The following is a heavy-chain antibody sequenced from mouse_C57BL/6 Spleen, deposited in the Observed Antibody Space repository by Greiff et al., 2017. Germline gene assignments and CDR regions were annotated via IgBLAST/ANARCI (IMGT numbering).Heavy chain of an antibody. CDR2: ISSGSSTI. Sequence: EVQVVESGGGLVKPGGSLKLSCAASGFTFSDYGMHWVRQAPEKGLEWVAYISSGSSTIYYADTVKGRFTISRDNAKNTLFLQMTSLRSEDTAMYYCARAVYYGSSYGDYYAMDYWGQGTSVTVSS. D-gene: IGHD1-1*01. CDR3: ARAVYYGSSYGDYYAMDY. V-gene: IGHV5-17*01. CDR1: GFTFSDYG. J-gene: IGHJ4*01.